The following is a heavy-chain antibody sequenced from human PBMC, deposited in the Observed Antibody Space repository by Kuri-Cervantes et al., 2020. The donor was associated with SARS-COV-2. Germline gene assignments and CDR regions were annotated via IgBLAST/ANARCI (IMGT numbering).Heavy chain of an antibody. CDR2: ISSSSSYI. V-gene: IGHV3-21*01. D-gene: IGHD2-15*01. CDR1: GFTFSSYS. J-gene: IGHJ6*02. Sequence: GGSLRLSCAASGFTFSSYSMNWVRQAPGKGLEWVSSISSSSSYIYYADSVKGRFTISRDNAKNSLYLQMNSLRAEDTAVYYCARGGYCSGGSCYSVYYYYYYGMDVRGQGTTVPSP. CDR3: ARGGYCSGGSCYSVYYYYYYGMDV.